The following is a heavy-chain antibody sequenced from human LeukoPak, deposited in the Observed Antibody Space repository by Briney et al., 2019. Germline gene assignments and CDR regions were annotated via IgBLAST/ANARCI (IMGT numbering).Heavy chain of an antibody. Sequence: SETLSLTCTVSGGSISSHYWSWFRQTPGERPEWIAFIYYSGTTNYNPSLTGRVTISIDSSKNQFSLKLSSGTAADTAIYYCARGTGFYDSSGHYYWGYFDSWGQGTLVPVSS. D-gene: IGHD3-22*01. CDR1: GGSISSHY. CDR2: IYYSGTT. V-gene: IGHV4-59*11. CDR3: ARGTGFYDSSGHYYWGYFDS. J-gene: IGHJ4*02.